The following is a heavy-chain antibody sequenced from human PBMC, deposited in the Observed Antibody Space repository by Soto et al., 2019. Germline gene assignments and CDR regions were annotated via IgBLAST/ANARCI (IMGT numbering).Heavy chain of an antibody. V-gene: IGHV3-15*01. Sequence: EVQLVESGGGLVKPGGSLRLSCAASGFIFSNTWMSWVRQAPGKGLEWVGRIKSKIDGGTIDYAAPVQGRFTISRDDSKNKLYLQMDSLKSEDTAVYYCSIFWSGYYYGDYWGRGTLVTVSS. CDR2: IKSKIDGGTI. CDR1: GFIFSNTW. J-gene: IGHJ4*02. D-gene: IGHD3-3*01. CDR3: SIFWSGYYYGDY.